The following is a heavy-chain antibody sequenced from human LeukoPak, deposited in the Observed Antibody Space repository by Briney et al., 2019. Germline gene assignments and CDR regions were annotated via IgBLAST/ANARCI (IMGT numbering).Heavy chain of an antibody. CDR1: GFTFSSYW. J-gene: IGHJ4*02. Sequence: PGGSLRLSCAASGFTFSSYWMHWVRQAPGKGLVWVSRINTDGSSTSYADSVKGRFTISRDNAKNTLYLQMNSLRAEDTAVYYCAKAYYYGSGSYSEYYFDYWGQGTLVTVSS. CDR3: AKAYYYGSGSYSEYYFDY. D-gene: IGHD3-10*01. V-gene: IGHV3-74*01. CDR2: INTDGSST.